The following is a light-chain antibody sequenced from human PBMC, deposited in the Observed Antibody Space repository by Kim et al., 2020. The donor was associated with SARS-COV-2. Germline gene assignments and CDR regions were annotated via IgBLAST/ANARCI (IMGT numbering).Light chain of an antibody. J-gene: IGLJ2*01. CDR1: SSDVGDYNY. CDR3: SSYARGSTVV. CDR2: DVS. V-gene: IGLV2-14*04. Sequence: GQAITISCTGSSSDVGDYNYVSWYQQHPGRAPKLMIYDVSKRPSGVSTRFSGSKSCNTASLTISALQAEDEGDYYCSSYARGSTVVFGGGTQLTVL.